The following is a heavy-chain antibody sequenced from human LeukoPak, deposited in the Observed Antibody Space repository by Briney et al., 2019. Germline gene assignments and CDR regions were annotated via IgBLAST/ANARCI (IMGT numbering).Heavy chain of an antibody. J-gene: IGHJ5*02. CDR1: GGSFSGYY. V-gene: IGHV4-34*01. Sequence: PSETLSLTCAVYGGSFSGYYWSWIRQPPGKGLEWIGEINHSGSTNYNPSLKSRVTISVDTSKNQFSLKLSSVTAADTAVYYCATIQDWFDPWGQGTLVTVSS. CDR3: ATIQDWFDP. CDR2: INHSGST.